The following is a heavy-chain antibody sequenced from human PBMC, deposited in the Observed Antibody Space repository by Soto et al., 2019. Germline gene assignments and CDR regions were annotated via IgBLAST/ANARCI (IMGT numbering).Heavy chain of an antibody. J-gene: IGHJ4*02. CDR3: AKDSTAARHGFDY. Sequence: GGSLRLSCAASGFTFDDYAMHWVRHAPGKGLEWVSGISWNSGSIGYADSVKGRFTISRDNAKISLYLQMNSLRAEDTALYYCAKDSTAARHGFDYWGQGTLVTVSS. D-gene: IGHD6-6*01. CDR2: ISWNSGSI. V-gene: IGHV3-9*01. CDR1: GFTFDDYA.